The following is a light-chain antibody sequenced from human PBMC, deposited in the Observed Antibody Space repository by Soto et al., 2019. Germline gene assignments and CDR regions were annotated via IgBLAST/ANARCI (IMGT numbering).Light chain of an antibody. J-gene: IGLJ1*01. CDR1: SSDVGGYDY. V-gene: IGLV2-8*01. CDR2: EVS. CDR3: SSYAGSNNYV. Sequence: QSALTQPPSASGSPGQSVTLSCTGTSSDVGGYDYVSWYQQHPGKAPKLMIDEVSKRPSGVPDRFSGSKSGNTASLTVSGLQAEDEADYYCSSYAGSNNYVFGTGTKVTVL.